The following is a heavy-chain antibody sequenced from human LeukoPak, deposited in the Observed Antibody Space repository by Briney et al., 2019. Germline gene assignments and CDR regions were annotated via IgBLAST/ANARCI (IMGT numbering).Heavy chain of an antibody. CDR2: INSDGSSI. CDR3: ARVNDILTGYYQGGAFDP. CDR1: GFTLSSYW. Sequence: PGGSLTLSCVVSGFTLSSYWMHWVRQAPGKGLVWVSRINSDGSSIRYADSVKGRFTISRDNAKNTLYLQMNSLRAEDTAVYYCARVNDILTGYYQGGAFDPWGQVTLVSVSS. D-gene: IGHD3-9*01. V-gene: IGHV3-74*01. J-gene: IGHJ5*02.